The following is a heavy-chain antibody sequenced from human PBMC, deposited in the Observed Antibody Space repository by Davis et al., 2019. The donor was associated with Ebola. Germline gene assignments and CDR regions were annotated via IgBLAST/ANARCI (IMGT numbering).Heavy chain of an antibody. Sequence: PGGSLRLSCAASGFTFSSYAMSWVRQAPGKGLEWVSAISGSGGSTYYADSVKGRFTISRDNSKNTLYLQMNSLRAEDTAVYYCAKDPDYDSSGYLDYWGQGTLVTVSS. CDR3: AKDPDYDSSGYLDY. CDR2: ISGSGGST. CDR1: GFTFSSYA. D-gene: IGHD3-22*01. V-gene: IGHV3-23*01. J-gene: IGHJ4*02.